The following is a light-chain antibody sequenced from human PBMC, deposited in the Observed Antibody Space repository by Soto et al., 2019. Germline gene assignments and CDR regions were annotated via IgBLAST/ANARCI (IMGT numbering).Light chain of an antibody. CDR1: QSVSSSY. V-gene: IGKV3-20*01. CDR3: QQYGSSPWT. Sequence: EIVLTQSPGTLSLSPGERATLSCRASQSVSSSYLAWYQQKPGQAPRLLIYGASSRATGIPDRFSGSGSGTDFTLTISRLEPEDFGVYYCQQYGSSPWTFGHGTKVEIK. J-gene: IGKJ1*01. CDR2: GAS.